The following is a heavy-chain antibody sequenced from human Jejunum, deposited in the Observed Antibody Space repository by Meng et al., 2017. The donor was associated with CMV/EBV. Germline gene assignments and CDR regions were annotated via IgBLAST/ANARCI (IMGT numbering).Heavy chain of an antibody. Sequence: AGFSFSNTYMNWVRQAPGKGLERVGRSKGKTDGGPTEYAAPVKDRFTISRDDSLNTLYLQMNTLNTEDTAVYFCAADRYASAYFDYWGQGALVTVSS. V-gene: IGHV3-15*07. D-gene: IGHD3-16*01. CDR1: GFSFSNTY. J-gene: IGHJ4*02. CDR3: AADRYASAYFDY. CDR2: SKGKTDGGPT.